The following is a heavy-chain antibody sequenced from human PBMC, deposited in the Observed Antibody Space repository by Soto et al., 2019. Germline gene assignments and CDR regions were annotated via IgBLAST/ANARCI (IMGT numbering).Heavy chain of an antibody. Sequence: QVQLVQSGAEVKKPGASVKVSCKASGYTFTSYGISWVRQAPGQGLEWMGWISAYNGNTNYAQKLQGRVTMTTDTSTRTGYMELRSLRSDDTAVYYRARSSSGWYKDFDYWGQGTLVTVSS. CDR3: ARSSSGWYKDFDY. CDR1: GYTFTSYG. CDR2: ISAYNGNT. J-gene: IGHJ4*02. V-gene: IGHV1-18*01. D-gene: IGHD6-19*01.